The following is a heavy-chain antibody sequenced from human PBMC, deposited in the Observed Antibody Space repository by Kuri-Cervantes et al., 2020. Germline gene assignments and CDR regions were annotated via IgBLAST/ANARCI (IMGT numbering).Heavy chain of an antibody. D-gene: IGHD3-10*01. CDR1: GFTFNNYG. V-gene: IGHV3-30*02. CDR3: ARLLRGSNPYYYYYMDV. CDR2: MRNDGSYA. Sequence: GESLKISCAASGFTFNNYGMHWVRQAPGKGLEWVAFMRNDGSYAYYVDSVKGRFTISRDNAKNSLHLQMNSLRAEDTAVYYCARLLRGSNPYYYYYMDVWGKGTTVTVSS. J-gene: IGHJ6*03.